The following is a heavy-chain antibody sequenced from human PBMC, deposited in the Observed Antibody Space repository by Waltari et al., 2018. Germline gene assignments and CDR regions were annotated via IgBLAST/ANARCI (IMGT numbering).Heavy chain of an antibody. D-gene: IGHD1-7*01. Sequence: QLYLQESGPGLVKPSETLSLTCIVSGGSISGYYWAWIRQPVGKGLEWIGRMYTSGRSDYKPSLRSRITMSVDMSTNQFSLKVTSVTAADTAVYFCAKEGGTWNYIDRYYMDVWGKGTTVTVSS. CDR3: AKEGGTWNYIDRYYMDV. CDR2: MYTSGRS. V-gene: IGHV4-4*07. CDR1: GGSISGYY. J-gene: IGHJ6*03.